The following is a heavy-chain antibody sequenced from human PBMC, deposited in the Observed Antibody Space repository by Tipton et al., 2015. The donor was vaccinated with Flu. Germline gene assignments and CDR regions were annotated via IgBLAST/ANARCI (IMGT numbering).Heavy chain of an antibody. Sequence: GSLRLSCAASGFTLSSYWMSWVRQAPGKGLEWVANIKEDGTKKYYVDSVKGRFIISRDNAKNSLYLQMNSLRAEDTAVYYCARAWAAAGSAWGQGTLVTVSS. J-gene: IGHJ5*02. V-gene: IGHV3-7*01. D-gene: IGHD6-13*01. CDR3: ARAWAAAGSA. CDR1: GFTLSSYW. CDR2: IKEDGTKK.